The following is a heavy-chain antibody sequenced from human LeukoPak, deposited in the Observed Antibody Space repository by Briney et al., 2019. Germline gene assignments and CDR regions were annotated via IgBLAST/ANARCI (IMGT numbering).Heavy chain of an antibody. V-gene: IGHV3-7*01. Sequence: GGSLRLSCAVSEFTLSRDCTRCVPDAPGRGREGGADIKQDGREKYYTDSVKGRFTISRDNAKNSLYLQMSSLRAEDTAVYYCARGWAILTYCSTSNCPDAFDLWGQGTLVTVSS. CDR2: IKQDGREK. D-gene: IGHD2-2*01. CDR1: EFTLSRDC. J-gene: IGHJ3*01. CDR3: ARGWAILTYCSTSNCPDAFDL.